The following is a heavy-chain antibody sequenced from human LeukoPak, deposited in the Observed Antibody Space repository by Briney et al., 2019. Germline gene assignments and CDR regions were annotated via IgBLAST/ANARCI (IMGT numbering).Heavy chain of an antibody. CDR1: GGSISSSNW. Sequence: PSGTLSLTCAVSGGSISSSNWWSWVRQSPGKGLEWNGEIHHSGTTNYNPSLKSRVTISVDESGKHFSLKLSSVTAADTAVYYCARGDDRASWLVDSWGQGILVTVSS. CDR3: ARGDDRASWLVDS. D-gene: IGHD2-2*01. CDR2: IHHSGTT. J-gene: IGHJ4*02. V-gene: IGHV4-4*02.